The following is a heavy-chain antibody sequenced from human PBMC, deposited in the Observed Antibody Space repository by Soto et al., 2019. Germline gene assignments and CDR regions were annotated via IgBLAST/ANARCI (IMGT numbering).Heavy chain of an antibody. J-gene: IGHJ4*02. CDR1: GGSISSSSYY. Sequence: SETLSLTCTVSGGSISSSSYYWGWIRQPPGKGLEWIGTIYYSGSTYYNPSLKSRVTISVDTSKNQFSLKLSSVTAADTAVYYCARSPPDYYDSSGYYGFDYWGQGTRVTVSS. CDR2: IYYSGST. CDR3: ARSPPDYYDSSGYYGFDY. V-gene: IGHV4-39*07. D-gene: IGHD3-22*01.